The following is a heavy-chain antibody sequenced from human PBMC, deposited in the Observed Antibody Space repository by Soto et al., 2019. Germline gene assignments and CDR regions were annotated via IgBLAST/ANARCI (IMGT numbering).Heavy chain of an antibody. J-gene: IGHJ2*01. D-gene: IGHD3-10*01. CDR2: VSADGYTT. CDR3: AREASVPSFGEFWFFDL. V-gene: IGHV3-23*01. Sequence: EVQLLESGGGLAQPGGSLRLSCAASGFTFSNHGMTWVRQAPGKGLEWVSSVSADGYTTYYADSVRGRLTISRDNSGDTVYVRMNTLRDEATALYYCAREASVPSFGEFWFFDLWGRGTQVTVSS. CDR1: GFTFSNHG.